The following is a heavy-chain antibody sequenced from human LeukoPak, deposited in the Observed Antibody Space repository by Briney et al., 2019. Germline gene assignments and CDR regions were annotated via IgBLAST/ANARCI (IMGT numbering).Heavy chain of an antibody. J-gene: IGHJ6*02. D-gene: IGHD4-23*01. CDR2: INAGNGNT. CDR1: GYTFTSYG. CDR3: ARAPDTTVVTFYYYYYGMDV. Sequence: ASVKVSCKASGYTFTSYGTSWVRQAPGQRLEWMGWINAGNGNTKYSQKFQGRVTITRDTSASTAYMELSSLRSEDTAVYYCARAPDTTVVTFYYYYYGMDVWGQGTTVTVSS. V-gene: IGHV1-3*01.